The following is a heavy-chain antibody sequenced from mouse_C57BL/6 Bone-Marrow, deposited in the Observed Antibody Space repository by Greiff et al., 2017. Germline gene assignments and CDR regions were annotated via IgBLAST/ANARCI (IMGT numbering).Heavy chain of an antibody. Sequence: QVTLKVSGPGILQPSQTLSLTCSFSGFSLSTFGMGVGWIRQPSGKGLEWLAHIWWDDDKYYNPALKSRLTISKDTSKNQVFLKIANVDTADTATYYCARIPSYGNYGFYAMDYWGQGTSVTVSS. CDR3: ARIPSYGNYGFYAMDY. D-gene: IGHD2-1*01. CDR1: GFSLSTFGMG. V-gene: IGHV8-8*01. CDR2: IWWDDDK. J-gene: IGHJ4*01.